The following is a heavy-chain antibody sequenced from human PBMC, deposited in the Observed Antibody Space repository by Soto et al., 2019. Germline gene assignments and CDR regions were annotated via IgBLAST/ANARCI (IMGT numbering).Heavy chain of an antibody. CDR3: ARGGGVLSGYDPPHPL. J-gene: IGHJ4*02. D-gene: IGHD5-12*01. CDR2: ISSSSSYI. V-gene: IGHV3-21*01. Sequence: EVQLVESGGGLVKPGGSLRLSCAASGFTFSSYSMNWVRQAPWKGLEWVSSISSSSSYIYYADSVKGRFTISRDNAKNSLYLQMNSLRAEDTAVYYCARGGGVLSGYDPPHPLWGQGTLVTVSS. CDR1: GFTFSSYS.